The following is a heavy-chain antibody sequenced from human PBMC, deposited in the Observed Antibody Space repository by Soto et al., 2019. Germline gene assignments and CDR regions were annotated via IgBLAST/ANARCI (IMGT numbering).Heavy chain of an antibody. Sequence: GGSLRLSCAASGFTFSSYSMNWVRQAPGKGLEWVSSISSSSSYIYYADSVKGRFTISRDNAKNSLYLQMNSLRAVDTAVYYCARSLVVVPAAIDAFDIWGQGTMVTVSS. CDR3: ARSLVVVPAAIDAFDI. CDR1: GFTFSSYS. J-gene: IGHJ3*02. D-gene: IGHD2-2*01. V-gene: IGHV3-21*01. CDR2: ISSSSSYI.